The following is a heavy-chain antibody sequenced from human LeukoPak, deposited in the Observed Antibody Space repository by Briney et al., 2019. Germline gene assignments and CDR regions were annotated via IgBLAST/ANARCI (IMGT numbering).Heavy chain of an antibody. CDR2: INPNSGGT. CDR3: ARDRGRTAMVRGVINWFDP. D-gene: IGHD3-10*01. V-gene: IGHV1-2*02. J-gene: IGHJ5*02. CDR1: GYTFTGYY. Sequence: ASVKVSCKASGYTFTGYYMHWVRQAPGQGLEWMGWINPNSGGTNYAQKFQGRVTMTRDRSISTAYMELSRLRSDDTAVYYCARDRGRTAMVRGVINWFDPWGQGTLVTVSS.